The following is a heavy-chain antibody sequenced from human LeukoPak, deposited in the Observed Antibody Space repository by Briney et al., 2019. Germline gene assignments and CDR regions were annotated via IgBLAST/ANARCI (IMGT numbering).Heavy chain of an antibody. Sequence: GGSLRLSCTASGLTFSNYAMSWVRQAPGKGLERVSAISSGGGNTYYTESVKGRFTISRDNSKDTLYLLLNSLRAEDTAVYYCAKDLDSSDYYFHAYFDHWGQGTLVTVSS. CDR3: AKDLDSSDYYFHAYFDH. CDR2: ISSGGGNT. D-gene: IGHD3-22*01. J-gene: IGHJ4*02. V-gene: IGHV3-23*01. CDR1: GLTFSNYA.